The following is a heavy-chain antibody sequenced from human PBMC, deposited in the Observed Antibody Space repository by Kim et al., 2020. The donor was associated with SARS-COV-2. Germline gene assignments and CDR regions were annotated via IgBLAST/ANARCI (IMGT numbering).Heavy chain of an antibody. CDR3: AKHKRKLGLRSHYDILTGYSYFDY. CDR1: GFTFSSYA. V-gene: IGHV3-23*03. Sequence: GGSLRLSCAASGFTFSSYAMSWVRQAPGKGLEWVSVIYSGGSSTYYADSVKGRFTISRDNSKNTLYLQMNSLRAEDTAVYYCAKHKRKLGLRSHYDILTGYSYFDYWGQGTLVTVSS. D-gene: IGHD3-9*01. CDR2: IYSGGSST. J-gene: IGHJ4*02.